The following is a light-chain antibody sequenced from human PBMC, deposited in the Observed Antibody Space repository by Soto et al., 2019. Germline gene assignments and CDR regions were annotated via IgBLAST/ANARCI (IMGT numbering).Light chain of an antibody. V-gene: IGLV2-14*03. CDR2: GVT. CDR3: SSSTISTTRV. J-gene: IGLJ1*01. CDR1: SGDIGTYDY. Sequence: QSAPTQPASVSGSPGQSITISCIGTSGDIGTYDYVSWYQQHPGKAPKLIIYGVTDRPSGISDRFSASKSGNTASLTISGLQADDEADYYCSSSTISTTRVFGTGTKLTVL.